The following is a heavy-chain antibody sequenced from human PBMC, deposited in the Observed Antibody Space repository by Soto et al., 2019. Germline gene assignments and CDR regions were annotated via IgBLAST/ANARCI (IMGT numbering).Heavy chain of an antibody. CDR2: IIPILGIA. J-gene: IGHJ4*02. D-gene: IGHD6-6*01. Sequence: SVKVSCKASGGTFSSYTISWVRQAPGQGLEWMGRIIPILGIANYAQKFQGRVTITADKSTSTAYMKLSSLRTEDTAGYYCAEFFSSSSGRGNDYWGQGPLVTVSS. CDR1: GGTFSSYT. V-gene: IGHV1-69*02. CDR3: AEFFSSSSGRGNDY.